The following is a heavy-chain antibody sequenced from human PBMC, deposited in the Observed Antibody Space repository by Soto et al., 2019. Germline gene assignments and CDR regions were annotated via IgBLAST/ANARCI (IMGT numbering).Heavy chain of an antibody. D-gene: IGHD6-19*01. CDR3: ASAVADDAFDI. Sequence: PSETLSLTCTVSGDSISSRSYYWGWIRQPPGKWLEWIGYIYYSGSTYYNPSLKSRVTIXXXTXXXXXSLXLSXVTXADTAVYYCASAVADDAFDIWGQGTMVTVSS. CDR1: GDSISSRSYY. CDR2: IYYSGST. J-gene: IGHJ3*02. V-gene: IGHV4-39*07.